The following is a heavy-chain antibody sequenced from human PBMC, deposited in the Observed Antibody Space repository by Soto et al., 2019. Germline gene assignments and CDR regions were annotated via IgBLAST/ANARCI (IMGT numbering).Heavy chain of an antibody. Sequence: QVQLVQSGAEVKKPGSSVTVSCKASGGTFSSYTISWVGQAPGQGLEWMGRIIPILGIANYAQKFQGRVTITADRSTSAGDKELSSLRSDDTAEYYDARGRTTVTKDSLHHWGQGTLLTVTS. CDR3: ARGRTTVTKDSLHH. J-gene: IGHJ1*01. V-gene: IGHV1-69*02. CDR2: IIPILGIA. D-gene: IGHD4-17*01. CDR1: GGTFSSYT.